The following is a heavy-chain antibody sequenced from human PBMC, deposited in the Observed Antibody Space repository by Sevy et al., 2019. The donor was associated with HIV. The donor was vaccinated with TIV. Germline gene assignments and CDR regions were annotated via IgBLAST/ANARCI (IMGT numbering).Heavy chain of an antibody. V-gene: IGHV3-11*05. J-gene: IGHJ4*02. CDR2: ISSRHTYI. Sequence: GGSLRLSCTTSGFSFGDYFMSWIRQAPGKGLECVSYISSRHTYINYADSVKGRFTISRDNTENSLYLQMDSLRADDTAIYYCARVLRDGYNGRCVFDFWGQGTLVTVSS. D-gene: IGHD5-12*01. CDR3: ARVLRDGYNGRCVFDF. CDR1: GFSFGDYF.